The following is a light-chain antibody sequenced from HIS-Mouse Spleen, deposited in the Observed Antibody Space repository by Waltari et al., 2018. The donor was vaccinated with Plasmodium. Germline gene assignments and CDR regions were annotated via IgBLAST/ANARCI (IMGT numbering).Light chain of an antibody. CDR1: SSDVGSYNL. J-gene: IGLJ2*01. CDR2: EGS. V-gene: IGLV2-23*01. Sequence: QSALTQPASVSGSPGQSITISCTGTSSDVGSYNLVSWYQQHPAKAPRLMMYEGSKRLSGVSNRFSGSKSGNTASLTISGLQAEDEADYYCCSYAGSSTCVVFGGGTKLTVL. CDR3: CSYAGSSTCVV.